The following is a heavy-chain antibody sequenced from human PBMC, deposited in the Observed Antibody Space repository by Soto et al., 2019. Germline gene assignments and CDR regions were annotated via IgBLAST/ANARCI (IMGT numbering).Heavy chain of an antibody. J-gene: IGHJ4*02. Sequence: QVQLQESGPGLVKPSQTLSLTCTVSGGSISSGGYYWSWIRQHPGKGLEWIGYIYYSGSTYYNPSLRSXXTXSXXTSKNQFSLKLSSVTAADTAVYSCARDRGGSYYPYWGQGTLVTVSS. CDR2: IYYSGST. CDR1: GGSISSGGYY. CDR3: ARDRGGSYYPY. V-gene: IGHV4-31*03. D-gene: IGHD1-26*01.